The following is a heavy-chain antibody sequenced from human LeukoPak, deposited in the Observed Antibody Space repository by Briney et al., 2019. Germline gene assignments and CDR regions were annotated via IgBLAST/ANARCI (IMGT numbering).Heavy chain of an antibody. Sequence: GGPLRISCRGSGNSFTSSWIGWVRQMPGKGLEGMGIIYPGDSDTRYSPSFQGQVTISADKSISTAYLQWSSLKASDTAMYYCASLYSADAFDIWGQGTMVTVSS. CDR2: IYPGDSDT. CDR3: ASLYSADAFDI. V-gene: IGHV5-51*01. CDR1: GNSFTSSW. J-gene: IGHJ3*02. D-gene: IGHD4-11*01.